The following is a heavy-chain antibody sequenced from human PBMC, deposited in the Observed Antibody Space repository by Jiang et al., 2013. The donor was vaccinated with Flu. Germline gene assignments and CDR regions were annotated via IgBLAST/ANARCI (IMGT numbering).Heavy chain of an antibody. CDR3: ASRERQWLVPMGYFQH. CDR1: GGSISSSNW. D-gene: IGHD6-19*01. Sequence: LSLTCAVSGGSISSSNWWSWVRQPPGKGLEWIGEIYHSGSTNYNPSLKSRVTISVDKSKNQFSLKLSSVTAADTAVYYCASRERQWLVPMGYFQHWGQGTLVTVSS. CDR2: IYHSGST. V-gene: IGHV4-4*02. J-gene: IGHJ1*01.